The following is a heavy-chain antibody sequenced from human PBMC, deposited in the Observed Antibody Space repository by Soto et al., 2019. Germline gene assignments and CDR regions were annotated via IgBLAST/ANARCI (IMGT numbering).Heavy chain of an antibody. CDR3: ARGPDLPSFGELSPIDY. D-gene: IGHD3-10*01. CDR1: GGSFSGYY. V-gene: IGHV4-34*01. CDR2: INHSGST. Sequence: PSETLSLTCAVYGGSFSGYYWSWIRQPPGKGLEWIGEINHSGSTNYNPSLRSRVTISVDTSKNQFSLKLSSVTAADTAVYYCARGPDLPSFGELSPIDYWGQGTLVTVSS. J-gene: IGHJ4*02.